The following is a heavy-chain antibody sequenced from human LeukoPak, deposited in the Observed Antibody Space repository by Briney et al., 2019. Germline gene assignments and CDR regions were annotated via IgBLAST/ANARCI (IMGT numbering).Heavy chain of an antibody. CDR2: IKHSGST. D-gene: IGHD3-16*02. J-gene: IGHJ4*02. Sequence: PSETLSLTCAVYGGSFSGYYWSWIRQPPGKGLEWIGEIKHSGSTNYNPSLKSRVTISVDTSKNQFSLKLSSVTAADTAVYYCARGRGYDYVWGSYRLSTYFDYWGQGTLVTVSS. V-gene: IGHV4-34*01. CDR3: ARGRGYDYVWGSYRLSTYFDY. CDR1: GGSFSGYY.